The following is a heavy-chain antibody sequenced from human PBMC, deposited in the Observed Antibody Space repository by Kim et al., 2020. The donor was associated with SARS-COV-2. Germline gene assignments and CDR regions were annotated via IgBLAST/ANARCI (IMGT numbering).Heavy chain of an antibody. D-gene: IGHD3-22*01. Sequence: SVKVSCKASGGTFSSYAISWVRQAPGQGLEWMGRIIPILGIANYAQKFQGRVTITADKSTSTAYMELSSLRSEDTAVYYCARARDYYDSSGYDYWGQGTLVSVAS. J-gene: IGHJ4*02. CDR3: ARARDYYDSSGYDY. CDR1: GGTFSSYA. CDR2: IIPILGIA. V-gene: IGHV1-69*04.